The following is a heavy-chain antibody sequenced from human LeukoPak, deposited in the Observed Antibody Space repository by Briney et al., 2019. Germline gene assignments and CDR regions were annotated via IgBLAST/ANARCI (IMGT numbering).Heavy chain of an antibody. D-gene: IGHD5-18*01. J-gene: IGHJ4*02. CDR2: IYPGDSDT. Sequence: GESLKISCKGSGYSFTYYWIGWVRQMPGKGLEWMGIIYPGDSDTRYSPSFQGQVTISADKSINTAYLQWSGLKASDTAIYYCARRGEAMDPFDYWGQGTLVTVSS. V-gene: IGHV5-51*01. CDR1: GYSFTYYW. CDR3: ARRGEAMDPFDY.